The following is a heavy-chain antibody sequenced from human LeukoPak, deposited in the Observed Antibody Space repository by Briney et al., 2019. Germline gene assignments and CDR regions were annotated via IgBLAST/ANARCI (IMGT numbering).Heavy chain of an antibody. CDR1: GGSFSGYY. CDR2: INHSGST. J-gene: IGHJ4*02. V-gene: IGHV4-34*01. Sequence: PSETLSLTCAVYGGSFSGYYWSWIRQPPGKGLEWIGEINHSGSTNYNPSLKSRVTISVDTSKNQFSLKLSSVTAADTAVYYCARDGGIPGDYWGQGTLVTVSS. D-gene: IGHD2-15*01. CDR3: ARDGGIPGDY.